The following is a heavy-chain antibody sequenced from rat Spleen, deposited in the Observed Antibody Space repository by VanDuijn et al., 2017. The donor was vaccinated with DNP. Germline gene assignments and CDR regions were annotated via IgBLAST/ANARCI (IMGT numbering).Heavy chain of an antibody. V-gene: IGHV5-7*01. Sequence: EVQLVESGGGLLQPGRSRKLSCAASGFIFSDYNMAWVRQAPKKGLEWVATIHSDGSSTYYHNSVRGRFTFSRDYTEGTLYLKMYSLRSEDMATFYCVRPDYYDGSYPHYGGQGVMVTVSS. CDR1: GFIFSDYN. CDR2: IHSDGSST. D-gene: IGHD1-12*02. J-gene: IGHJ2*01. CDR3: VRPDYYDGSYPHY.